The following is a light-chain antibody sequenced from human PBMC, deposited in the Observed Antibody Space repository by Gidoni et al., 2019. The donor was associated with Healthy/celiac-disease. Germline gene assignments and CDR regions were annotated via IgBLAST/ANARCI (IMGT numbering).Light chain of an antibody. CDR1: QGISSY. CDR2: AAS. V-gene: IGKV1-9*01. Sequence: IQLTQSPSFLSASVGDRVTITCRASQGISSYLAWYQQKPGKAPKLLIYAASTLQSGVPSRFSGSGSGTEFTLTISSLQPEDFATYYCQQINSYPFTFGPGTKVDIK. J-gene: IGKJ3*01. CDR3: QQINSYPFT.